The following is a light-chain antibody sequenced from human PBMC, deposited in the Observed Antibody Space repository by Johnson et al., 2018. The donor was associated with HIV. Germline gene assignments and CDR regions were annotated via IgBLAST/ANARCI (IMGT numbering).Light chain of an antibody. CDR1: TSNIGNNY. CDR3: GTWDNSLSAV. J-gene: IGLJ1*01. Sequence: VLTQPPLVSAAPGQKVTISCSGSTSNIGNNYVSWYQQLPGTAPRLLIYENDKRPSGIPDRFSGSKSGTSATLGITGLPTGDEADYYCGTWDNSLSAVFGTGTKVTVL. CDR2: END. V-gene: IGLV1-51*02.